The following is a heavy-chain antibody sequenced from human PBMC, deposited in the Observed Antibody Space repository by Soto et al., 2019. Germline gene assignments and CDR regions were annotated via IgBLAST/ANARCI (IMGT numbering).Heavy chain of an antibody. CDR3: VRDLGRYFRSGYMDL. CDR2: INEESTYI. CDR1: GFAYNTYS. V-gene: IGHV3-21*02. J-gene: IGHJ6*03. Sequence: EVQLVESGGGLVKPGGSLRLSCTASGFAYNTYSMNWVRQAPGKGLEWVSSINEESTYIYYADSLRGRITISRDNAKDSLFLQMNSLRPDYTAVYYCVRDLGRYFRSGYMDLWGDGATVTVSS. D-gene: IGHD3-9*01.